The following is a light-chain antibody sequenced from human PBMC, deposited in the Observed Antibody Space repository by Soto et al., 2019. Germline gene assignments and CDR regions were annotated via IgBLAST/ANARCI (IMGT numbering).Light chain of an antibody. CDR1: SSDIGTYNY. CDR2: EVR. CDR3: SSYAIAGTPIYV. Sequence: QSVLTQPASVSGFPGQSITISCTGTSSDIGTYNYVSWYQHHPGKAPQLLISEVRNRPSGISNRFSGSKSGNTASLTISGLQAEDEADYYCSSYAIAGTPIYVFGTGTKVTVL. J-gene: IGLJ1*01. V-gene: IGLV2-14*01.